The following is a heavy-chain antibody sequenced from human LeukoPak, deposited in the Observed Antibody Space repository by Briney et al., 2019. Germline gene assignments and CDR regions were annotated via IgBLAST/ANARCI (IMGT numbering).Heavy chain of an antibody. CDR1: GFTFSSYG. CDR2: IWYDGSNK. V-gene: IGHV3-33*01. Sequence: GGSLRLSCAASGFTFSSYGMHWVRQAPGKGLEWVAVIWYDGSNKYYADSVKGRFTISRDNSKNTLYLQMNSLRAEDMAVYYCARIEWERLGRAFDIWGQGTMVTVSS. D-gene: IGHD1-26*01. CDR3: ARIEWERLGRAFDI. J-gene: IGHJ3*02.